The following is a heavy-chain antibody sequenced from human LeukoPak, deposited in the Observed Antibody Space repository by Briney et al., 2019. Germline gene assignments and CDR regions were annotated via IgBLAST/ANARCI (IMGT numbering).Heavy chain of an antibody. D-gene: IGHD2-8*01. CDR1: GGSFSGYY. V-gene: IGHV4-34*01. CDR3: ARGGRYCTNGVCARRFDY. Sequence: SETLSLTCAVYGGSFSGYYWSWIRQPPGKGLEWIGEINHSGSTNYNPSIKSRVTISVDMSKNQFSLKLSSVTAADTAVYYCARGGRYCTNGVCARRFDYWGQGTLVTVSS. CDR2: INHSGST. J-gene: IGHJ4*02.